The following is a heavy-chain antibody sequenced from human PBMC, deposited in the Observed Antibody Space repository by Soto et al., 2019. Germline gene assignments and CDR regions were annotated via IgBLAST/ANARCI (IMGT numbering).Heavy chain of an antibody. J-gene: IGHJ4*02. V-gene: IGHV4-59*01. CDR3: ARDASFYSSSGIDY. Sequence: PSETLSLTCTVSGGSISSYYWSWIRQPPGKGLEWIGYIYYSGSTNYNPSLKCRVTISVDTSKNQFSLKLSSVTAADTAVYYCARDASFYSSSGIDYWGQGTLVTVS. CDR1: GGSISSYY. CDR2: IYYSGST. D-gene: IGHD6-13*01.